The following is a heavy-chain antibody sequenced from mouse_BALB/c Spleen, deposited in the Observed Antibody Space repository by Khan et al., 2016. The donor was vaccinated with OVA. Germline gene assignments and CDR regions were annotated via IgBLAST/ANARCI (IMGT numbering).Heavy chain of an antibody. CDR3: ARNYDYDGGLAY. J-gene: IGHJ3*01. CDR1: GFSLTTSG. Sequence: QVQLKESGPGLVQPSQSLSITCTVSGFSLTTSGVHWVRQSPGKGLEWLGGIWSGGSTAYNAAFISRLSISKDSSTSQVFFKMNSLQVNDRAIYYCARNYDYDGGLAYWGQGTLVTVSA. V-gene: IGHV2-2*02. CDR2: IWSGGST. D-gene: IGHD2-4*01.